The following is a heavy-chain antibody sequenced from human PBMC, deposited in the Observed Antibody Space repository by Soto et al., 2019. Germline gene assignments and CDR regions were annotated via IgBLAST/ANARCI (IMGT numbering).Heavy chain of an antibody. CDR2: TYYRSKWYN. CDR1: GDSVSSNSAA. Sequence: QSPTLSLTCAISGDSVSSNSAAWNWLRQSPSRGLEWLGRTYYRSKWYNDYAVSVKSRITINPDTSKNQFSLQLNSVTPEDTAVYYCARAPLGLEVAYYYYYYMDVWGKGTTVTVSS. D-gene: IGHD6-19*01. V-gene: IGHV6-1*01. J-gene: IGHJ6*03. CDR3: ARAPLGLEVAYYYYYYMDV.